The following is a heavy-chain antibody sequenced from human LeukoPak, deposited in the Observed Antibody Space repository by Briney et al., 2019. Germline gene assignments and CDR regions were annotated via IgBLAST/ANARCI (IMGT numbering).Heavy chain of an antibody. CDR1: GFTSSSYA. Sequence: GGSLRLSCAASGFTSSSYAMNWVRQAPGKGLEWVSVISGSGGSTYYADSVKGRFTISRDNSKNTLYLQMNSLRAEDTAVYYCAKDLEYYDILTGLDWGQGTLVTVSS. CDR2: ISGSGGST. J-gene: IGHJ4*02. D-gene: IGHD3-9*01. CDR3: AKDLEYYDILTGLD. V-gene: IGHV3-23*01.